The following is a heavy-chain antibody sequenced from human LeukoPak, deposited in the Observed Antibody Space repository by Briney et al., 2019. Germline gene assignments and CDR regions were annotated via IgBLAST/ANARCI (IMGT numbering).Heavy chain of an antibody. J-gene: IGHJ6*04. Sequence: GGSLRLSCAASGFNFDDYAMSWVRQAPGKGLEWVSGINWNGGTTVYADSVKGRFTISRDNAKNSLYLQMNSLRAEDTAVYYCAELGITMIGGVWGKGTTVTISS. V-gene: IGHV3-20*04. CDR3: AELGITMIGGV. CDR1: GFNFDDYA. CDR2: INWNGGTT. D-gene: IGHD3-10*02.